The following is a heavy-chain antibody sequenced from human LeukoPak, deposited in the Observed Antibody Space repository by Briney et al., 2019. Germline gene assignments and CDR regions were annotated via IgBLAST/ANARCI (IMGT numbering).Heavy chain of an antibody. CDR2: TIPIFGTE. J-gene: IGHJ4*02. D-gene: IGHD5-24*01. Sequence: TSVKVSCKASRCTFSSYAISWVRQAPGQGLEWMGGTIPIFGTENYAQRFQGRVTITTDESTSAAYRELSSLRSEDTAVYYCASWDRDGADYWGQGTLVTVSS. V-gene: IGHV1-69*05. CDR1: RCTFSSYA. CDR3: ASWDRDGADY.